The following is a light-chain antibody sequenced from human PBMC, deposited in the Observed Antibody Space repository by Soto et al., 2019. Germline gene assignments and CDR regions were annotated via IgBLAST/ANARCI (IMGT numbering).Light chain of an antibody. Sequence: EIVLTQSPVTLSLSPGDTATLSCRASQSVVRYVAWYQQKPGQAPRLLIYDATIRASGIPARFSGSGSGTDFSLTISSLQPEDFAVYYCQQYYHWPPHTFGGGTKVEVK. CDR2: DAT. V-gene: IGKV3-11*01. CDR3: QQYYHWPPHT. J-gene: IGKJ4*01. CDR1: QSVVRY.